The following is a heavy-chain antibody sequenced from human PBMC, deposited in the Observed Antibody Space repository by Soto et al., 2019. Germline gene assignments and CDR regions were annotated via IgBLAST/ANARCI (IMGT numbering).Heavy chain of an antibody. Sequence: PGESLKISCKGSGYSFTSYWIGWVRQMPGKGLEWMGIIYPGDSDTRYSPSFQGQVTISADKSISTAYLQWSSLKASDTAMYYCATHGESSIAARPGNYYYYGMDVWGQGTTVTVSS. J-gene: IGHJ6*02. CDR3: ATHGESSIAARPGNYYYYGMDV. CDR1: GYSFTSYW. D-gene: IGHD6-6*01. CDR2: IYPGDSDT. V-gene: IGHV5-51*01.